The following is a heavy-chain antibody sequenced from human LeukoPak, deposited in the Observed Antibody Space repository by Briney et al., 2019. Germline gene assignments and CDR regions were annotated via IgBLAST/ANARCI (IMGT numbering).Heavy chain of an antibody. CDR3: ARRGNLSLLR. D-gene: IGHD1-7*01. CDR2: INHSGST. CDR1: GGSFSGYY. J-gene: IGHJ4*02. V-gene: IGHV4-34*01. Sequence: PSETLSLTCAVYGGSFSGYYWSWIRQPPGKGLEWIGEINHSGSTNYNPSLKSRVTISVDTSKNQFSLKLNSVTAADTAVYYCARRGNLSLLRWGQGTLVTVSS.